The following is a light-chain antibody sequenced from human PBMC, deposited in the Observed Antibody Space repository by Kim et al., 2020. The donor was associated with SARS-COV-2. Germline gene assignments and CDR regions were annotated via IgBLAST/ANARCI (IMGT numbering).Light chain of an antibody. CDR1: KRLVYNDRNNY. J-gene: IGKJ2*03. V-gene: IGKV2-30*01. Sequence: PASISCRSSKRLVYNDRNNYLSCFNQRPGPSPRRLINQASNPDSEIPDRFSGSESGTDFTLKISRVETEDVRIYYCMQGTRRPPNSFGQGTKLEIK. CDR2: QAS. CDR3: MQGTRRPPNS.